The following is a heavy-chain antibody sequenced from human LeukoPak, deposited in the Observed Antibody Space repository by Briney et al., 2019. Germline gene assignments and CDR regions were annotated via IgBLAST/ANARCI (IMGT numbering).Heavy chain of an antibody. CDR1: GFTFSSYG. CDR2: IWYDGSNK. V-gene: IGHV3-33*01. CDR3: ARDLFLDSPGGSSWYGGFDY. J-gene: IGHJ4*02. Sequence: PGGSLRLSCAASGFTFSSYGMHWVRQAPGKGLEWVAVIWYDGSNKYYADSVKGRFTISRDNSKNTLYLQMNSLRAEDTAVYYCARDLFLDSPGGSSWYGGFDYWGQGTLVTVSS. D-gene: IGHD6-13*01.